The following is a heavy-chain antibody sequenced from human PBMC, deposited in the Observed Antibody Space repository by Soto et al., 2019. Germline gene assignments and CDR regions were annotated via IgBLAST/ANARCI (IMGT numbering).Heavy chain of an antibody. CDR2: IYHSGST. CDR1: GGSISSSNW. J-gene: IGHJ6*02. D-gene: IGHD2-2*01. CDR3: ARSPIVLVPAVSYYYGMDV. Sequence: QVQLQESGPGLVKPSGTLSLTCAVSGGSISSSNWWSWVRQPPGKGLEWIGEIYHSGSTNYNPSPKSRATISVEQSKTQFSLKLSSVTAAATAVYYCARSPIVLVPAVSYYYGMDVWGQGTTVTVSS. V-gene: IGHV4-4*02.